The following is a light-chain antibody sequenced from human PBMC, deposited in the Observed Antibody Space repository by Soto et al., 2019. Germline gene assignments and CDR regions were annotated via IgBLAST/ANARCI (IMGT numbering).Light chain of an antibody. Sequence: EIVLTQSPGTLSLFAGERATLSCRATQSISSNYLAWYQQKPGQAPRLLIYIASRRATGIPDRFSGSGSGTEFTLTISRLEPEDSALYYGQQYGTSPWTFGQGTKVEIK. CDR1: QSISSNY. V-gene: IGKV3-20*01. CDR3: QQYGTSPWT. CDR2: IAS. J-gene: IGKJ1*01.